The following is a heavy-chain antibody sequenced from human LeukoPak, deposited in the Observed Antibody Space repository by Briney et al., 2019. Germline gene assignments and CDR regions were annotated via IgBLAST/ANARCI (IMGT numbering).Heavy chain of an antibody. J-gene: IGHJ4*02. CDR2: ISYDGSNK. CDR1: GFTFSSYA. Sequence: GGSLRLSCAASGFTFSSYAMSWVRQAPGKGLEWVAVISYDGSNKYYADSVKGRFTISRDNSKNTLYLQMNSLRAEDTAVYYCARGSVRYDSSGYYYDYWGQGTLVTVSS. V-gene: IGHV3-30*04. CDR3: ARGSVRYDSSGYYYDY. D-gene: IGHD3-22*01.